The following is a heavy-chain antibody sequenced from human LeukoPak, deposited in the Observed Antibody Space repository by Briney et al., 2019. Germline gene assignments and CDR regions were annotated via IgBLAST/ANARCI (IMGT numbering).Heavy chain of an antibody. CDR1: GCSISSRNIY. CDR2: IHYSGST. V-gene: IGHV4-39*01. CDR3: ARLVYSDTSGYHYLSPYNSCDP. Sequence: SETVSLNGTVSGCSISSRNIYWGGIRQPPGKGLEWIGSIHYSGSTYNPSLKSRVTISVDTSKNQFSLKLSSVTAADTAVYYCARLVYSDTSGYHYLSPYNSCDPGGESTLVSVSS. J-gene: IGHJ5*02. D-gene: IGHD3-22*01.